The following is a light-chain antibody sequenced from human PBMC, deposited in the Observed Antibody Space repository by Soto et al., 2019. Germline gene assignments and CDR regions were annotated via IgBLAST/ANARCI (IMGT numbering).Light chain of an antibody. CDR2: GAT. CDR3: QQYGRSLP. Sequence: DIVLTQSPGTLSLSPGERATLSCRASQSVRSSYLAWYQQKPGQAPRLLIYGATRRSTGIPDRFSGSGSGTDFTLTSSRLEPEDFAVYYCQQYGRSLPFGGGTKVQIK. V-gene: IGKV3-20*01. J-gene: IGKJ4*01. CDR1: QSVRSSY.